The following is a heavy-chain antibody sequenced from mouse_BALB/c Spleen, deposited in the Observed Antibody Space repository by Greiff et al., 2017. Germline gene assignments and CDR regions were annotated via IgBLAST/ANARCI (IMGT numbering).Heavy chain of an antibody. CDR3: ASYGNYEPYSFDY. V-gene: IGHV5-6-5*01. CDR1: GFTFSSYA. D-gene: IGHD2-1*01. CDR2: ISSGGST. J-gene: IGHJ2*01. Sequence: EVQLVESGGGLVKPGGSLKLSCAASGFTFSSYAMSWVRQTPEKRLEWVASISSGGSTYYPDSVKGRFTISRDNARNILYLQMSSLRSEDTAMYYCASYGNYEPYSFDYWGQGTTLTVSS.